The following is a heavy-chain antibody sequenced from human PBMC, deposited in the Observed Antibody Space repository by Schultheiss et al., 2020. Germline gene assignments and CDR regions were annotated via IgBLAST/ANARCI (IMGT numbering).Heavy chain of an antibody. D-gene: IGHD7-27*01. CDR1: GGSISSGDYY. J-gene: IGHJ4*02. Sequence: SETLSLTCTVSGGSISSGDYYWSWIRQPPGKGLEWIGYIYYSGNTYYNPSLKSRVTISVDTSKNQFSLKLSSVTAADTAVYYCARDGRLGILGFFDYWGQGTLVTVSS. CDR3: ARDGRLGILGFFDY. CDR2: IYYSGNT. V-gene: IGHV4-30-4*02.